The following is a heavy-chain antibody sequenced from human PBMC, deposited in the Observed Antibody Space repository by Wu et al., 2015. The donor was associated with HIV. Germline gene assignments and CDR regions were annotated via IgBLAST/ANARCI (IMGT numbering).Heavy chain of an antibody. CDR3: AGGGGRTAMDPFDF. CDR1: GATFNIYA. D-gene: IGHD5-18*01. Sequence: QVHLLQSGAEVKKSGSSVRVSCKASGATFNIYALSWVRQAPGQGLEWMGRLIPMYGAADYAQKFQGRVAITADVSTNTAYMVVSSLTFDDTAVYYCAGGGGRTAMDPFDFWGQGTLVTVSS. V-gene: IGHV1-69*13. J-gene: IGHJ4*02. CDR2: LIPMYGAA.